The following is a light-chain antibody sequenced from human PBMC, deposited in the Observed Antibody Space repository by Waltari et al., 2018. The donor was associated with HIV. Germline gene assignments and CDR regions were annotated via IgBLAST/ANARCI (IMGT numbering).Light chain of an antibody. J-gene: IGLJ3*02. CDR1: SSDIGGYKY. CDR3: SSFTGTTALV. Sequence: QSALPQPASVSGSPGQSITIPCTGTSSDIGGYKYVSWFQQHPDKAPKLIIYEVSNRPSEISNRFSGSKSGNTASLTISELQAEDEADYYCSSFTGTTALVFGGGTKLTVL. CDR2: EVS. V-gene: IGLV2-14*01.